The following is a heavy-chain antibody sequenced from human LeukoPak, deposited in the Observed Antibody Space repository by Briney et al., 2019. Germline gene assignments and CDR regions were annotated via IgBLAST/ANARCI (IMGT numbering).Heavy chain of an antibody. V-gene: IGHV3-21*01. CDR2: ISSSSSYI. Sequence: GGSLRLSCAASGFTFSSYSMNWVRQAPGKGLEWVSSISSSSSYIYYADSVKGRFTISRDNAKNSLYLQMNSLRAEDTAVYYCASGGGYYDFWSGYYTIDAFDIWGQGTMVTVSS. D-gene: IGHD3-3*01. CDR3: ASGGGYYDFWSGYYTIDAFDI. J-gene: IGHJ3*02. CDR1: GFTFSSYS.